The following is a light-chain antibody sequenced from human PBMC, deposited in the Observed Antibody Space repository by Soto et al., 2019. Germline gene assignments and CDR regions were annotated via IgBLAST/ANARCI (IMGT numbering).Light chain of an antibody. CDR1: SSNIGNNY. CDR3: GTWDTSLSAVV. Sequence: SVLPQPPSVSAAPGQKVTISCSGSSSNIGNNYVSWYQHLPGTAPKLLIYDNNERPSGIPDRFSGSKSGTSATLGITGLQTGDEADYYCGTWDTSLSAVVFGGGTKVTVL. V-gene: IGLV1-51*01. J-gene: IGLJ2*01. CDR2: DNN.